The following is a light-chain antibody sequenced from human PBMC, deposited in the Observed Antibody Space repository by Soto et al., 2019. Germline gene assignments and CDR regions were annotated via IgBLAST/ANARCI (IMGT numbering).Light chain of an antibody. Sequence: EIVLTQSPGTLSSSPGDRATLSCRASQSVSSTYLAWYQQKPGQAPRLLIYGASSRATAIPDRFSGSGSGTDFTLTISRLEPEDFAVYYCQQYGNSPWTFGQGTKVEIK. V-gene: IGKV3-20*01. CDR1: QSVSSTY. CDR2: GAS. J-gene: IGKJ1*01. CDR3: QQYGNSPWT.